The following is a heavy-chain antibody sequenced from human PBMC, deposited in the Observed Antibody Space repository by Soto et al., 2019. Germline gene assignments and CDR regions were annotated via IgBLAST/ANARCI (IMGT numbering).Heavy chain of an antibody. CDR3: ERAVVRRDGYNHRVLYFDY. J-gene: IGHJ4*02. D-gene: IGHD5-12*01. Sequence: GGSLRLSCAASGFTFSSYSMNWVRQAPGKGLEGVSSISSSSSYIYYADSVKGRFTISRDNAKNSLYLQMNGLRAEDTAVYYCERAVVRRDGYNHRVLYFDYWGPGTLVTVSS. V-gene: IGHV3-21*01. CDR1: GFTFSSYS. CDR2: ISSSSSYI.